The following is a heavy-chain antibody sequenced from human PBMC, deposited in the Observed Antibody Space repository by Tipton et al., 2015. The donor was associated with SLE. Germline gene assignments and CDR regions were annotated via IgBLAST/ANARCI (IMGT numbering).Heavy chain of an antibody. CDR3: ARGGGYCSTKSCYWFDP. Sequence: TLSLTCTVSGGSISSDYWTWIRQPPGKGLEWIGSIFYTGSTTYNPSLKSRLTMSVDTPKNQFSLNLSSVTAADTAVYYCARGGGYCSTKSCYWFDPWGPGTQVTVSS. V-gene: IGHV4-59*01. CDR2: IFYTGST. CDR1: GGSISSDY. J-gene: IGHJ5*02. D-gene: IGHD2-2*01.